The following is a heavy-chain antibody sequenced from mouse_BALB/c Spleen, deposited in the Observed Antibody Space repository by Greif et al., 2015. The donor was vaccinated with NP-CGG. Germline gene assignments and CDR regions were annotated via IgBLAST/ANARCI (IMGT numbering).Heavy chain of an antibody. J-gene: IGHJ4*01. CDR1: GYTFTDYA. CDR3: AREGITSVYAMDY. D-gene: IGHD2-4*01. V-gene: IGHV1S137*01. CDR2: ISTYYGDA. Sequence: VQLQQSGAELVRPGVSVKISCKGSGYTFTDYAMHWVKQSHAKSLEWIGVISTYYGDASYNQKFKGKATMTVDKSSSTAYMELARLTSEDSAIYYCAREGITSVYAMDYWGQGTSVTVSS.